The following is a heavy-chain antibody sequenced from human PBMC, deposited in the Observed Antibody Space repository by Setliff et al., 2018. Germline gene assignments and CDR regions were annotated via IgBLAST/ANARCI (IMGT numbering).Heavy chain of an antibody. CDR3: ARVNRDPEASRAYYFDY. V-gene: IGHV3-21*01. CDR2: ISSSSSYI. Sequence: GGSLRLSCAASGFTFSSYSMNWVRQAPGKVLEWVSSISSSSSYIYYADSVKGRFTISRDNAKNSLYLQMNSLRAEDTAVYYCARVNRDPEASRAYYFDYWGQGTLVTVSS. D-gene: IGHD6-13*01. J-gene: IGHJ4*02. CDR1: GFTFSSYS.